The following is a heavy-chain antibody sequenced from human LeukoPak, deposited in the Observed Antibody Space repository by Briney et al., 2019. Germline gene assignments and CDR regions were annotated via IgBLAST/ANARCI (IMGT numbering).Heavy chain of an antibody. CDR3: ARGGRDCSSTSCYAYFDY. D-gene: IGHD2-2*01. V-gene: IGHV1-8*01. CDR2: MNPNSGNT. J-gene: IGHJ4*02. Sequence: ASVKVSCKASGYTFTSYDINWVRQATGQGLEWMGWMNPNSGNTGYEQKFQGRVTMTRNTSINTAYMELSSLRSEDTAMYYCARGGRDCSSTSCYAYFDYWGQGTLVTVSS. CDR1: GYTFTSYD.